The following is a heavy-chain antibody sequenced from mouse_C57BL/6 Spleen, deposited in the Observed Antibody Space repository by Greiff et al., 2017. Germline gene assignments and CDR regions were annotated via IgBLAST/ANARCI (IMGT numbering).Heavy chain of an antibody. Sequence: VKLMESGAELVKPGASVKISCKASGYAFSSYWMNWVKQRPGKGLEWIGQIYPGDGDTNYNGKFKGKATLTADKSSSTAYMQLSSLTSEDSAVYFCARSVYDYDYAMDYWGQGTSVTVSS. V-gene: IGHV1-80*01. CDR3: ARSVYDYDYAMDY. CDR1: GYAFSSYW. D-gene: IGHD2-4*01. J-gene: IGHJ4*01. CDR2: IYPGDGDT.